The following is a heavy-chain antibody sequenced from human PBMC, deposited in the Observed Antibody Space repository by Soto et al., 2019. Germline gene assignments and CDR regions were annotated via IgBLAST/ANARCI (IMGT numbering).Heavy chain of an antibody. CDR1: GVSVSRDYQ. Sequence: SETLSLTCTVSGVSVSRDYQWIWIRQPPGKGLEWIGHISYSGSPYYHPSLRSRLSISVDTSRNQFSLKVKSVTAADTAVYYCARAWDFWGQGTLVTVSS. D-gene: IGHD1-26*01. V-gene: IGHV4-30-4*01. CDR2: ISYSGSP. CDR3: ARAWDF. J-gene: IGHJ1*01.